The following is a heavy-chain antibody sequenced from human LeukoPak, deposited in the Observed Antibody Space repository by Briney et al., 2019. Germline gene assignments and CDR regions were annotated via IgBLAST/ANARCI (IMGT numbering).Heavy chain of an antibody. CDR2: IGGGGEST. J-gene: IGHJ4*02. D-gene: IGHD1-20*01. CDR3: AKVLSGSQDY. V-gene: IGHV3-23*01. CDR1: GFTFSSYA. Sequence: GGSLRLSCAASGFTFSSYAMSWVRQAPGKGVEGVSTIGGGGESTYYADSVKGRFTISRDNSKNTVYLQMNSLRAEDAAVYYCAKVLSGSQDYWGQGTLVTVFS.